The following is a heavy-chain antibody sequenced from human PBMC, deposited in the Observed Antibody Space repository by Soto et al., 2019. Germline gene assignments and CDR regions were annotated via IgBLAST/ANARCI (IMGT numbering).Heavy chain of an antibody. CDR2: IKQDGSEK. D-gene: IGHD3-9*01. J-gene: IGHJ4*02. Sequence: PGGSLRLSCAASGFTFSSYWMSWVRQAPGKGLEWAANIKQDGSEKYYVDSVKGRFTISRDYSKNTLYLQMNSLRAEDTAVYYCAREWYYDILTGSRSPFDYWGQGTLVTVSS. V-gene: IGHV3-7*01. CDR1: GFTFSSYW. CDR3: AREWYYDILTGSRSPFDY.